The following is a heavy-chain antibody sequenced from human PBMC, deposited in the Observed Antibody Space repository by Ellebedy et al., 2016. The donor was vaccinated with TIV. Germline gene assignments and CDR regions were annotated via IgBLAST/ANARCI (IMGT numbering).Heavy chain of an antibody. Sequence: GESLKISCAASGFTFSGYWMHWVRQAPGKGLVWVSRITNDGRHTTYADFVKGRFTISRDRAKNSLFLQMNSLRAEDTAVYYCASEYQRDYGMDVWGQGTIVTVSS. CDR3: ASEYQRDYGMDV. J-gene: IGHJ6*02. CDR2: ITNDGRHT. CDR1: GFTFSGYW. D-gene: IGHD2-2*01. V-gene: IGHV3-74*01.